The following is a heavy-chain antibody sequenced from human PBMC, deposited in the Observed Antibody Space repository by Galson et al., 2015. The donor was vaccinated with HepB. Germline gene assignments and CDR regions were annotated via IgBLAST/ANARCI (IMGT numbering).Heavy chain of an antibody. CDR3: ASNRYCSSTSCYTLDY. V-gene: IGHV3-21*01. D-gene: IGHD2-2*02. CDR2: ISSSSSYI. Sequence: SLRLSCAASGFTFSSYSMNWVRQAPGKGLEWVSSISSSSSYIYYADSVKGRFTISRDNAKNSLYLQMNSLRAEDTAVYYCASNRYCSSTSCYTLDYWGQGTLVTVSS. CDR1: GFTFSSYS. J-gene: IGHJ4*02.